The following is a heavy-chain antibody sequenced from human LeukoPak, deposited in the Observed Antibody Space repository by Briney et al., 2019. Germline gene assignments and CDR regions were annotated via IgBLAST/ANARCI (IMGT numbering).Heavy chain of an antibody. CDR2: INHSGST. V-gene: IGHV4-34*01. CDR3: ARCERGSYYYGSGSHKGLINIDY. CDR1: GGSFSGYY. J-gene: IGHJ4*02. Sequence: PSETLSLTCAVYGGSFSGYYWSWIRQPPGKGLEWIGEINHSGSTNYNPSLKSRVTISVDTSKNQFSLKLSSVTAADTAVYYCARCERGSYYYGSGSHKGLINIDYWGQGTLVTVSS. D-gene: IGHD3-10*01.